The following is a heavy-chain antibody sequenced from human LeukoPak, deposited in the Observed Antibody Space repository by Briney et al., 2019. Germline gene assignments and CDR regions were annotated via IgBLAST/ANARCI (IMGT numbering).Heavy chain of an antibody. Sequence: PSQTLSLTCTVSGGSISSSSYYWGWIRQPPGKGLEWIGSIYYSGSTYYNPSLKSRVTISVDTSKNQFSLKLSSVTAADTAVYYCARIVVVPAASPEADYWGQGTLVTVSS. CDR1: GGSISSSSYY. CDR2: IYYSGST. D-gene: IGHD2-2*01. V-gene: IGHV4-39*07. J-gene: IGHJ4*02. CDR3: ARIVVVPAASPEADY.